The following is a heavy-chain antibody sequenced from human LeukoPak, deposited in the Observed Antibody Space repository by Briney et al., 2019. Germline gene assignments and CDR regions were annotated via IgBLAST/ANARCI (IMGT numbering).Heavy chain of an antibody. CDR3: ARGAAAVNLDY. Sequence: GGSLRLSCAASGFTFSSSAMSWVRQVPGKGLEWVSGISASGGSTYYADSVKGRFTISRDNSKNTLYLQMNSLRAEDTAVYYCARGAAAVNLDYWGQGTLVTVSS. J-gene: IGHJ4*02. V-gene: IGHV3-23*01. CDR1: GFTFSSSA. CDR2: ISASGGST. D-gene: IGHD6-13*01.